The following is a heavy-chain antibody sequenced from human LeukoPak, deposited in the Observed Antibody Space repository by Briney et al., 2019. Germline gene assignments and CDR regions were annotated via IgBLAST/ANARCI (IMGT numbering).Heavy chain of an antibody. CDR2: IIPIFGTA. J-gene: IGHJ6*02. D-gene: IGHD3-16*01. V-gene: IGHV1-69*01. Sequence: GASVKVSCKASGGTFSSYATSWVRQAPGQGLEWMGGIIPIFGTANYAQKFQGRVTITADESTSTAYMELSSLRSEDTAVYYCARAPDRGNYYYYGMDVWGQGTTVTVSS. CDR3: ARAPDRGNYYYYGMDV. CDR1: GGTFSSYA.